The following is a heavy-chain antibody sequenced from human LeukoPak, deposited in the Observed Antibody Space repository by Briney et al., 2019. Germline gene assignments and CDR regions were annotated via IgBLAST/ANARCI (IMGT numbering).Heavy chain of an antibody. D-gene: IGHD2-15*01. CDR3: ARGQGGYCSGGSCYSKRAQYNWFDP. V-gene: IGHV4-34*01. Sequence: SETLSLTCAVYGGSFSGYYWGWIRQPPGKGLEWIGEINHSGSTNYNPSLKSRVTISVDTSKNQFSLKLSSVTAADTAVYYCARGQGGYCSGGSCYSKRAQYNWFDPWGRGTLVTVSS. J-gene: IGHJ5*02. CDR1: GGSFSGYY. CDR2: INHSGST.